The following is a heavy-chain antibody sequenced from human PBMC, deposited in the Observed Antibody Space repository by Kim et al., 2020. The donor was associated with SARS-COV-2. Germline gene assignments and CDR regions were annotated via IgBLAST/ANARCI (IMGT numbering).Heavy chain of an antibody. Sequence: GGSLRLSCAASGFILSDSFLHSVRQASGKGPEWVGRIRGRANSDATVYAASVKGRFIISRDDSQNTAYLQMNSLETEDTAVYYCSSTTEAPASNVYWGQGTLVTVSS. CDR3: SSTTEAPASNVY. CDR2: IRGRANSDAT. J-gene: IGHJ4*02. V-gene: IGHV3-73*01. CDR1: GFILSDSF. D-gene: IGHD4-4*01.